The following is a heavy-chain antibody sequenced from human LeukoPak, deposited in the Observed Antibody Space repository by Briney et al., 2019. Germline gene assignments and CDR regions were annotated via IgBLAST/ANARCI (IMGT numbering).Heavy chain of an antibody. CDR1: GYTFTSYG. D-gene: IGHD6-13*01. CDR2: ISAYNGNT. V-gene: IGHV1-18*01. CDR3: ARGFFYPGAAAAGISVGRDDAFDI. Sequence: ASVKVSCKASGYTFTSYGISWVRQAPGQGLEWMGWISAYNGNTNYAQKLQGRVTMTTDTSTSTAYMELSSLRSEDTAVYYCARGFFYPGAAAAGISVGRDDAFDIWGQGTMVTVSS. J-gene: IGHJ3*02.